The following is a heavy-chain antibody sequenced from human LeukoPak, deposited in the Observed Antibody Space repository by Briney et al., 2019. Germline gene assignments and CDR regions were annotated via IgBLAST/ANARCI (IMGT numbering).Heavy chain of an antibody. CDR1: GFTFSSYS. V-gene: IGHV3-48*01. Sequence: PGGSLRLSCAASGFTFSSYSMNWVRQAPGKGLEWVSYISSSSSTIYYADSVKGRFTISRDNAKNSLYLQMNSLRAEDTAVYHCARVGPYCTNGVCYPYYYYYMDVWGKGTTVTVSS. CDR3: ARVGPYCTNGVCYPYYYYYMDV. J-gene: IGHJ6*03. CDR2: ISSSSSTI. D-gene: IGHD2-8*01.